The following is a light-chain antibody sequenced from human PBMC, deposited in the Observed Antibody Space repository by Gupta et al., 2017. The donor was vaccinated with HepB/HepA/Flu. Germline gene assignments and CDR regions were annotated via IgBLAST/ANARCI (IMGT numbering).Light chain of an antibody. CDR2: END. V-gene: IGLV1-51*02. Sequence: QSVLTQPPSVSAAPGQKVTISFSGSSSNMGNNYVSWYRQLPGTAPKLLIYENDNRPSVIPDRFSASKSDTSATLGITGLQTGDEGDYYCGTWDSSRTSWVFGGGTKLTVL. CDR3: GTWDSSRTSWV. J-gene: IGLJ3*02. CDR1: SSNMGNNY.